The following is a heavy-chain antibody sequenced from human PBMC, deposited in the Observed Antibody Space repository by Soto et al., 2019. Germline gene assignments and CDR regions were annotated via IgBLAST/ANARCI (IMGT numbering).Heavy chain of an antibody. J-gene: IGHJ2*01. V-gene: IGHV1-18*01. Sequence: ASVKVSCKASVYTFTSYGISWLRQAPGQGLEWMGWISAYNGNTNYAQKLQGRGTMTTATSTSTASMELRSLRSDDTAVYYRARDGRYNLGWYFDVWGRGNLVTVSS. CDR1: VYTFTSYG. CDR3: ARDGRYNLGWYFDV. D-gene: IGHD5-12*01. CDR2: ISAYNGNT.